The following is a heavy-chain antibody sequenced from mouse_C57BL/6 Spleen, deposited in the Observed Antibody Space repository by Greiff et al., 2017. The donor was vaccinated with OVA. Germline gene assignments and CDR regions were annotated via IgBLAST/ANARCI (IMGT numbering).Heavy chain of an antibody. CDR1: GYTFTSYW. CDR2: IDPSDSYT. CDR3: ARGYYVKYYAMDY. J-gene: IGHJ4*01. D-gene: IGHD2-3*01. V-gene: IGHV1-59*01. Sequence: QVQLKQPGAELVRPGTSVKLSCKASGYTFTSYWMHWVKQRPGQGLEWIGVIDPSDSYTNYNQKFKGKATLTVDTSSSTAYMQLSSLTSEDSAVYYCARGYYVKYYAMDYWGQGTSVTVSS.